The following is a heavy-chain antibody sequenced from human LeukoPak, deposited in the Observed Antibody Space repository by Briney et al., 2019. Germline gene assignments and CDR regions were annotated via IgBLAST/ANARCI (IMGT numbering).Heavy chain of an antibody. D-gene: IGHD3-22*01. CDR1: GFTFSSYW. CDR3: AHYDSSAYHAFDI. Sequence: PGGSLRLSCAASGFTFSSYWMHWVRQTPGKGLLWVSRINSDGSSTSYADSVKGRFTISRDNAKNTLYLQMNSLRAEDTAVYYCAHYDSSAYHAFDIWGQGTMVTVSS. V-gene: IGHV3-74*01. J-gene: IGHJ3*02. CDR2: INSDGSST.